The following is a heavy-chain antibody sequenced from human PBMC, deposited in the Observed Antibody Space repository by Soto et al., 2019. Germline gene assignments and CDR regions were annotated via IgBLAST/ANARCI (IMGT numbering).Heavy chain of an antibody. V-gene: IGHV3-23*01. CDR1: GFTFSSYA. CDR3: AKGRHWELLTSISGDY. D-gene: IGHD1-26*01. J-gene: IGHJ4*02. Sequence: EVQLLESGGGLVQPGGSLRLSCAASGFTFSSYAMSWVRQAPGKGLEWVSAISGSGGSTYYADSVKGRFTISRDNSKNTLYLQMNSLRAEDTAVYYCAKGRHWELLTSISGDYWGQGTLVTVSS. CDR2: ISGSGGST.